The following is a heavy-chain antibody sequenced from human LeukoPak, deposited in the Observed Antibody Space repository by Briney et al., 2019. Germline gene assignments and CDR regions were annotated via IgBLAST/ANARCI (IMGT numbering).Heavy chain of an antibody. V-gene: IGHV3-9*01. CDR1: GFTFDDYA. J-gene: IGHJ5*02. CDR3: SGYNWFDP. Sequence: PGGSLRLSCAASGFTFDDYAMHWVRQAPGKGLEWVSGISWNSGSIGYADSVKGRFTISRDNSKSTLYLQMNSLRAEDTAVYYCSGYNWFDPWGQGTLVTVSS. D-gene: IGHD3-22*01. CDR2: ISWNSGSI.